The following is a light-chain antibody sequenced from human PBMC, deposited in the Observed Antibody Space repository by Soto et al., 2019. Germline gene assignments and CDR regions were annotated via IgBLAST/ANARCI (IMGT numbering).Light chain of an antibody. Sequence: QSVLTQSASVSGSPGQSITISCTGTSSDVGGYNYVSWYQQLPGKAPKLIIYDVSNRPSGVSTRFSGSKSGNTASLTISGLQAEDEADYSCSSYTSTNSWVFGGGTKLTVL. CDR3: SSYTSTNSWV. J-gene: IGLJ3*02. CDR1: SSDVGGYNY. CDR2: DVS. V-gene: IGLV2-14*01.